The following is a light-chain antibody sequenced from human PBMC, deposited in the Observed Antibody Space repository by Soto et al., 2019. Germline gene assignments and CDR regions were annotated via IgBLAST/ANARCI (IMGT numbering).Light chain of an antibody. J-gene: IGKJ2*01. CDR3: QQFNNYPRT. CDR2: GAS. CDR1: QGISSA. Sequence: AIQLTQSPPSLAASVGDRVTITCRASQGISSALAWYQQKPGKTPNLLIYGASSLESGVPSRFSGSGSGTDFTHTISSLQPEDFATYYCQQFNNYPRTFGQGTKLEIK. V-gene: IGKV1D-13*01.